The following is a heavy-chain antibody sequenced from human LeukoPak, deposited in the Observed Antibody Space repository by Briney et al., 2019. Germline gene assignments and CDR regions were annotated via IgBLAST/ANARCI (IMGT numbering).Heavy chain of an antibody. J-gene: IGHJ3*02. CDR1: GFTFSTYW. V-gene: IGHV3-23*01. D-gene: IGHD4-17*01. CDR2: ISGSGGST. Sequence: GGSLRLSCAASGFTFSTYWMSWVRQAPGKGLEWVSAISGSGGSTYYADSVKGRFTISRDNSKNTLYLQMNSLRAEDTAVYYCAKDRDYGDYRNAFDIWGQGTMVTVSS. CDR3: AKDRDYGDYRNAFDI.